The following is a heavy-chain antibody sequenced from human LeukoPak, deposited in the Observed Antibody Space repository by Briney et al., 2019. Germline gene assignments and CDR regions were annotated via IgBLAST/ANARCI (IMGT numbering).Heavy chain of an antibody. CDR1: GYILTSYG. CDR3: ARGRLYEILTDAFDI. V-gene: IGHV1-18*01. CDR2: ISAYSGNT. Sequence: ASVRVSCKASGYILTSYGINWVRQAPGQGLEWMGWISAYSGNTNYAQNIQDRATMTTDTSTNTAYLEVRSLRSDDTAVYYCARGRLYEILTDAFDIWGQGTMVTVSS. D-gene: IGHD3-9*01. J-gene: IGHJ3*02.